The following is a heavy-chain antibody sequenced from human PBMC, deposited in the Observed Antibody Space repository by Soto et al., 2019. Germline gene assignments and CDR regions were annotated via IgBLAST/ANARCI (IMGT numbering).Heavy chain of an antibody. D-gene: IGHD6-19*01. CDR3: ARDPSYCSGWYRQRADSPGMDV. V-gene: IGHV1-18*04. Sequence: GSSRIIKEQGQGLEWMGWISAYNGNTNYAQKLQGRVTMTTDTSTSTAYMERRSLRSDDTAVYYCARDPSYCSGWYRQRADSPGMDVLRHRTTDTGTS. CDR1: G. J-gene: IGHJ6*01. CDR2: ISAYNGNT.